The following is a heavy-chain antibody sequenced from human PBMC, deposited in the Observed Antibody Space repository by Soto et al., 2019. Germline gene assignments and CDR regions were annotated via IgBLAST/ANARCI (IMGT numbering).Heavy chain of an antibody. Sequence: QMHLQQSGPGLVKPSETLSLTCTVAGSSMSSSAYYWGWIGQPPGKGLEWIGSVYYTGITDYKSSLESRVSISADTSKNQFSLRLTSLSAADTAIYFCARQGRPGYCTGGNCYPTFDIWGPGTMVTVSS. CDR2: VYYTGIT. V-gene: IGHV4-39*01. CDR3: ARQGRPGYCTGGNCYPTFDI. J-gene: IGHJ3*02. D-gene: IGHD2-15*01. CDR1: GSSMSSSAYY.